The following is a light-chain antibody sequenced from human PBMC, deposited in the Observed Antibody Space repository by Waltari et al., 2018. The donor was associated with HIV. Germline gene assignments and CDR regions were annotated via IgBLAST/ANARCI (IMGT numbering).Light chain of an antibody. CDR2: NGS. J-gene: IGLJ1*01. Sequence: SYVLTQSPSVSVAPGQTASITCGGNNIGSKSVHWYQQKAGQAPVLVVYNGSDRPSGIPERFSGSRSGNTATLTISRVEAGDEADYYCHVWDRSSDHHVFRPGTKVTVL. CDR3: HVWDRSSDHHV. V-gene: IGLV3-21*02. CDR1: NIGSKS.